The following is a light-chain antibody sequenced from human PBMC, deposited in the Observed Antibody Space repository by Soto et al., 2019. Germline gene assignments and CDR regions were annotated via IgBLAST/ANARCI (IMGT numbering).Light chain of an antibody. CDR2: DAS. Sequence: DIVLTQSPATLSLSPGDRVTLSCRASQTVGRYLSWYQHSPGQGPRLLVYDASNRATGVPARFSGSGSETDFTLTISSLEPEDFAVYYCQQRSNWPGTFGQGTRLEI. CDR1: QTVGRY. V-gene: IGKV3-11*01. CDR3: QQRSNWPGT. J-gene: IGKJ5*01.